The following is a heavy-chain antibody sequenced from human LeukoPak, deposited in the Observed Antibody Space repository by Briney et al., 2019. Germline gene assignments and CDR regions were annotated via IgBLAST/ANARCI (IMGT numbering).Heavy chain of an antibody. J-gene: IGHJ4*02. CDR3: ARRFPRVNPEYYYDSSGYYLDY. V-gene: IGHV4-34*01. Sequence: PSETLSLTCAVYGVSFSGYYWSWIRQPPGKGLEWIGEINHSGTTNYNPSLKSRVTISVDTSKNQFSLKLSSVTAADTAVYYCARRFPRVNPEYYYDSSGYYLDYWGQGTLVTVSS. D-gene: IGHD3-22*01. CDR2: INHSGTT. CDR1: GVSFSGYY.